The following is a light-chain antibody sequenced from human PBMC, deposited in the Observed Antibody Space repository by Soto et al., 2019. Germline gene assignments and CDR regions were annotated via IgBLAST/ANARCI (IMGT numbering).Light chain of an antibody. V-gene: IGKV3-20*01. Sequence: SPGTLSLSPGEGATLSCRASQILSSNYLAWYQQKPGQAPRLLIYGESRRATGIPDRFSGSGSGTDFTLAIRRLEPEDSAVYYCQQYGGSPSITFGQGTRLEIK. J-gene: IGKJ5*01. CDR2: GES. CDR1: QILSSNY. CDR3: QQYGGSPSIT.